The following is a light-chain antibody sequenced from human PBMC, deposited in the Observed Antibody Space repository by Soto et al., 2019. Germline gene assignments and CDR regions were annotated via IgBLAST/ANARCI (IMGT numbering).Light chain of an antibody. Sequence: EIVLTQSPATLSLSPGERATLSCRASQSVSSYLAWYQQKPGQAPRLLIYDASNRAAGMPARFSGGGSGTDFPLTISSREPEEFAVYYCQQRSNWPWTFGQGTKVEIK. CDR2: DAS. CDR3: QQRSNWPWT. V-gene: IGKV3-11*01. CDR1: QSVSSY. J-gene: IGKJ1*01.